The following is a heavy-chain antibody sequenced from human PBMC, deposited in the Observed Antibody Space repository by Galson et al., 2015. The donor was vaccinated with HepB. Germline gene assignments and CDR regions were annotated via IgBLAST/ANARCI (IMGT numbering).Heavy chain of an antibody. V-gene: IGHV3-74*01. CDR1: GFTFSSYW. CDR3: ARGAGVRGVMVDY. CDR2: INSDGSST. D-gene: IGHD3-10*01. J-gene: IGHJ4*02. Sequence: SLRLSCAASGFTFSSYWMHWVRQAPGKGLVWVSRINSDGSSTSYADSVKGRFTISRDNAKNTLYLQMNSLRAEDTAVYYCARGAGVRGVMVDYWGQGTLVTVSS.